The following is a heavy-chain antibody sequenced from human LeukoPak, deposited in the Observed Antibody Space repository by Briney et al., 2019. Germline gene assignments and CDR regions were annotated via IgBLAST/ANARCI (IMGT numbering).Heavy chain of an antibody. CDR1: GGSISSGSYY. J-gene: IGHJ6*02. Sequence: PSETLSLTCTVSGGSISSGSYYWSWIRQPQGTGLEWIGYIYYSGNTNYNPSVKSRVTISVDTSKNQFSLKVSSVTAADTAVYYCARGVSTYYYGMDVWGQGTTVTVSS. V-gene: IGHV4-61*01. CDR3: ARGVSTYYYGMDV. D-gene: IGHD3-10*01. CDR2: IYYSGNT.